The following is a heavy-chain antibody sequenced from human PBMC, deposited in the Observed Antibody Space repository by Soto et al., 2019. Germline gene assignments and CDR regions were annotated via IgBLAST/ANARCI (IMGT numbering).Heavy chain of an antibody. D-gene: IGHD3-22*01. CDR3: ARVMYYYDSSGYWNWFDP. CDR1: GGSISSGDYY. Sequence: SETLSLTCTVSGGSISSGDYYWSWIRQPPGKGLEWIGYIYYSGSTYYNPSLKSRVTISVDTSKNQFSLKLSSVTAADTAVYYCARVMYYYDSSGYWNWFDPWGQGTLVTVSS. V-gene: IGHV4-30-4*01. J-gene: IGHJ5*02. CDR2: IYYSGST.